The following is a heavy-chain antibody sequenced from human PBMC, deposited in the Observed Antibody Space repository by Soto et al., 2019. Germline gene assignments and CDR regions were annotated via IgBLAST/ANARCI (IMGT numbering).Heavy chain of an antibody. CDR3: AAEGPGYSSGWFDP. D-gene: IGHD5-18*01. CDR2: IVVGSGNT. CDR1: GFTFTSSA. Sequence: EASVKVSCKASGFTFTSSAVQWVRQARGQRLEWIGWIVVGSGNTNYAQKFQERVTITRDMSTSTAYMELSSLRSEDTAVYYCAAEGPGYSSGWFDPWGQGTLVTVSS. V-gene: IGHV1-58*01. J-gene: IGHJ5*02.